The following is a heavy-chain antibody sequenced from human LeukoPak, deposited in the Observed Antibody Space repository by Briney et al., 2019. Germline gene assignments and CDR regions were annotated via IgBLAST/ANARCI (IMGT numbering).Heavy chain of an antibody. D-gene: IGHD4-17*01. V-gene: IGHV3-23*01. CDR3: AKYYGDYYYYYYMDV. Sequence: GGSLRLSCTASGFTFSSYAMSWVRQAPGRGLEWVSAISGSGGSTYYADSVKGRFTISRDNSKNTLYLQMNSLRAEDTAVYYCAKYYGDYYYYYYMDVWGKGTTVTVSS. J-gene: IGHJ6*03. CDR1: GFTFSSYA. CDR2: ISGSGGST.